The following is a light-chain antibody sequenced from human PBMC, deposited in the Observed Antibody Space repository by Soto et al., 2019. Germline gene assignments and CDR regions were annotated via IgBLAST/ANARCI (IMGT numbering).Light chain of an antibody. Sequence: EIVLTQSPATLSLSPGERATLSCRASQSVSSYLAWYQQKPGQAPRLLIYDASNRATGIPARFSGSGSGTDFTFTIRSLEPEDFAVYYCQQRSNWPVTFGQGTRVEIK. V-gene: IGKV3-11*01. CDR1: QSVSSY. CDR3: QQRSNWPVT. J-gene: IGKJ1*01. CDR2: DAS.